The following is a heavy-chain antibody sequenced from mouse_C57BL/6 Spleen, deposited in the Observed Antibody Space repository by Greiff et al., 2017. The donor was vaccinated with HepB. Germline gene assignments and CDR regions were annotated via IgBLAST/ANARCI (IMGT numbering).Heavy chain of an antibody. V-gene: IGHV1-36*01. CDR1: GFTFTDYY. Sequence: EVMLQESGPVLVKPGPSVKISCKASGFTFTDYYMHWVKQSHGKSLEWIGLVYPYNGGTSYNQKFKGKATLTVDTSSSTAYMELNSLTSEDSAVYYCARLETSPGPHWYFDVWGTGTTVTVSS. CDR2: VYPYNGGT. J-gene: IGHJ1*03. CDR3: ARLETSPGPHWYFDV.